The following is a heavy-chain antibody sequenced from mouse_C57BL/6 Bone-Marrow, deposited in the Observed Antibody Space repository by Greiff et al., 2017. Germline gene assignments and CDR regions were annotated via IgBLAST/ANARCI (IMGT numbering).Heavy chain of an antibody. Sequence: EVMLVESGGDLVKPGGSLKLSCAASGFTFSSYGMSWVRQTPDKRLEWVATISSGGSYTYYPDSVKGRFTISRDNAKNTLYLQMSSLKSEDTAMYYCARPSNCAWFAYWGQETLVTVSA. CDR3: ARPSNCAWFAY. J-gene: IGHJ3*01. CDR2: ISSGGSYT. D-gene: IGHD4-1*01. V-gene: IGHV5-6*01. CDR1: GFTFSSYG.